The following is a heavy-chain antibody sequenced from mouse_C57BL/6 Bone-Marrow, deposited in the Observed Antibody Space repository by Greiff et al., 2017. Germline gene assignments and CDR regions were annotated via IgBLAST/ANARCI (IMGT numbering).Heavy chain of an antibody. CDR3: ATYDYDGFAY. CDR2: INPNNGGT. Sequence: DVKLQESGPELVKPGASVKMSCKASGYTFTDYNMHWVKQSHGKSLEWIGYINPNNGGTSYNQKFKGKATLTVNKSSSTAYMELRSLTSEDSAVYYCATYDYDGFAYWGQGTLGTVSA. D-gene: IGHD2-4*01. J-gene: IGHJ3*01. CDR1: GYTFTDYN. V-gene: IGHV1-22*01.